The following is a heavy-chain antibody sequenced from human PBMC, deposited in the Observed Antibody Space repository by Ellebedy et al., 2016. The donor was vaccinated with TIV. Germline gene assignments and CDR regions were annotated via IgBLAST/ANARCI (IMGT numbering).Heavy chain of an antibody. CDR3: ARDWVTYYDILTGYVYYYYGMDV. Sequence: GESLKISXAASGFTFSSYWMSWVRQAPGKGLEWVANIKQDGSEKYYVDSVKSRFTISRDNAKNSLYLQMNSLRAEDTAVYYCARDWVTYYDILTGYVYYYYGMDVWGQGTTVTVSS. V-gene: IGHV3-7*03. J-gene: IGHJ6*02. D-gene: IGHD3-9*01. CDR2: IKQDGSEK. CDR1: GFTFSSYW.